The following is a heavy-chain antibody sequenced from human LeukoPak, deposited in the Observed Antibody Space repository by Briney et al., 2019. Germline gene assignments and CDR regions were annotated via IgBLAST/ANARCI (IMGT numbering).Heavy chain of an antibody. CDR1: GGSISSRSYY. V-gene: IGHV4-39*07. CDR3: ASSQYYCDSSGYD. J-gene: IGHJ4*02. CDR2: IYYSGST. D-gene: IGHD3-22*01. Sequence: KPSETLSLTCTVSGGSISSRSYYWGWIRQPPGKGLEWIGSIYYSGSTNYNPSLKSRVTISVDTSKNQFSLNLTSVTAADTAVYYCASSQYYCDSSGYDWGQGILVTVSS.